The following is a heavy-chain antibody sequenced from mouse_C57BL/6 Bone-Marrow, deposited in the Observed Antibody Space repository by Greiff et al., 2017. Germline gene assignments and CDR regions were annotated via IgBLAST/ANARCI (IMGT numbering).Heavy chain of an antibody. V-gene: IGHV14-4*01. CDR1: GFNIKDDY. CDR3: TRAYYSNYFDY. D-gene: IGHD2-5*01. CDR2: IDPENGDT. J-gene: IGHJ2*01. Sequence: VQLQQSGAELVRPGASVQLSCTASGFNIKDDYMHWVKQRPEQGLEWIGWIDPENGDTEYASKFQGKATIKADTSANTAYLQLSSLTSEDTAVYYCTRAYYSNYFDYWGQGTTLTVSS.